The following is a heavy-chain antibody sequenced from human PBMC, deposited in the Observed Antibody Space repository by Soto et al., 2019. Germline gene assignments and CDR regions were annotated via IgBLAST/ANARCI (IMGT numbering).Heavy chain of an antibody. J-gene: IGHJ4*02. D-gene: IGHD1-20*01. Sequence: QVQLVQSGAEVKKPGSSVKVSCKASGGTFNNYAFSWVRQAPGQGLEWMGGIIPIFGKPNYAQNFQGRVTITADKSTRTAYIELSSLRSQDTAVYYCARGDVYNNGIDYGGQGTLVTVSS. V-gene: IGHV1-69*06. CDR2: IIPIFGKP. CDR3: ARGDVYNNGIDY. CDR1: GGTFNNYA.